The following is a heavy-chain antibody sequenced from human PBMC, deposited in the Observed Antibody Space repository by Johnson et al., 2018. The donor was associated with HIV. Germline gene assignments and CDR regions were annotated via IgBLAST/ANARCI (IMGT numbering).Heavy chain of an antibody. CDR3: ARLTTSSRQDSTMTVVGVAAVDL. J-gene: IGHJ3*01. Sequence: VQLVESGGGLIQPGGSLRLSCAASVFTVSTKSMSWVRQAPGKGLEWVSLIYTDSRTYYSDSVKGRFTISRENSKNMIHLQMKSLRADDTAVYFCARLTTSSRQDSTMTVVGVAAVDLWGQGTMVTVSS. V-gene: IGHV3-53*01. CDR2: IYTDSRT. D-gene: IGHD3-22*01. CDR1: VFTVSTKS.